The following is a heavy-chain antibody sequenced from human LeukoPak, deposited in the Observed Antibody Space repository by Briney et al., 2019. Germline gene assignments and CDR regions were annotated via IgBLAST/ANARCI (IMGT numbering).Heavy chain of an antibody. J-gene: IGHJ4*02. CDR3: AKTTVTTETFDY. CDR1: GGSISSYY. V-gene: IGHV4-4*07. Sequence: SETLSLTCTVSGGSISSYYWSWIRQPAGKGLEWIGRIYTSGSTNYNPSLKSRVTMSVDTSKNQFSLKLSSVTAADTAVYYCAKTTVTTETFDYWGQGTLVTVSS. CDR2: IYTSGST. D-gene: IGHD4-17*01.